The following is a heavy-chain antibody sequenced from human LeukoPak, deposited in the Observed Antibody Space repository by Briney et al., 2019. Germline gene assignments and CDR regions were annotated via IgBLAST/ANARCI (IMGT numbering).Heavy chain of an antibody. CDR3: AKRSAESSGYFDY. CDR2: ISGSGGST. D-gene: IGHD6-19*01. CDR1: GFTFSSYG. Sequence: GGSLRLSCAASGFTFSSYGMSWVRQAPGKGLEWVSAISGSGGSTYYADSVKGRFTISRDNSKNTLYLQMNSLRAEDTAVYYCAKRSAESSGYFDYWGQGTLVTVSS. V-gene: IGHV3-23*01. J-gene: IGHJ4*02.